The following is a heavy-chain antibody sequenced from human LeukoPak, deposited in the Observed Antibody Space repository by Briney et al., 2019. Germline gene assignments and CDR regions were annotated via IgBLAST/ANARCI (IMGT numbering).Heavy chain of an antibody. CDR2: ISWNSGSI. V-gene: IGHV3-9*01. Sequence: GGSLRLSCAASGFSFADATMHWVRQAPGKGLEWVSGISWNSGSIGYADSVKGRFTISRDNAKNSLYLQMNSLRAEDTALYYCAKASYDILTASDFDYWGQGTLVTVSS. D-gene: IGHD3-9*01. CDR3: AKASYDILTASDFDY. CDR1: GFSFADAT. J-gene: IGHJ4*02.